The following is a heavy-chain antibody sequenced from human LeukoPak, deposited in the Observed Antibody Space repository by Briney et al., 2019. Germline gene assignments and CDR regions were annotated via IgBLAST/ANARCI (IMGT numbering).Heavy chain of an antibody. V-gene: IGHV3-74*01. CDR3: ARVGTTWFDP. D-gene: IGHD7-27*01. Sequence: PGGSLRLSCAASGFTFSSYWIYWVRQAPGKGLVWVSRINSDGSSTSYADSAKGRFTSSRDNAKNTVSLQMNSLRAEDTAVYYCARVGTTWFDPWGQGTLVTVSS. J-gene: IGHJ5*02. CDR2: INSDGSST. CDR1: GFTFSSYW.